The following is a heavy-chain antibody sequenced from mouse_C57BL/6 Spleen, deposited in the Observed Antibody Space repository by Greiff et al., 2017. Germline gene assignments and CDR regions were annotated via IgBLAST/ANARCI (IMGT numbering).Heavy chain of an antibody. V-gene: IGHV1-80*01. J-gene: IGHJ2*01. CDR1: GYAFSSYW. CDR3: ARSDGSSLKGY. D-gene: IGHD1-1*01. Sequence: VKLQQSGAELVKPGASVKISCKASGYAFSSYWMNWVKQRPGKGLEWIGQIYPGDGDTNYNGKFKGKATLTADKSSSTAYMQLSSLTSEDSAVYFCARSDGSSLKGYWGQGTTLTVSS. CDR2: IYPGDGDT.